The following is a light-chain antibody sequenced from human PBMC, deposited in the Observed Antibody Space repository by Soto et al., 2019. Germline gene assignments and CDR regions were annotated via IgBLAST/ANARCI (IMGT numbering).Light chain of an antibody. CDR3: QVWEATGDQVV. CDR1: NVGSRS. Sequence: SYELTQPPSVSVAPGETARISCGGNNVGSRSVHWYQQKPGQAPFLVSYYDSDRPSGIPERFSGSNSGNTATLIISRVEAGDEADYYCQVWEATGDQVVFGGGTKRTVL. CDR2: YDS. V-gene: IGLV3-21*01. J-gene: IGLJ2*01.